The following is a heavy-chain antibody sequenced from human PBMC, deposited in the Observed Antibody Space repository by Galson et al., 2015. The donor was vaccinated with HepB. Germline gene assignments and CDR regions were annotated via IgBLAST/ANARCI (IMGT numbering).Heavy chain of an antibody. V-gene: IGHV1-18*01. CDR3: ARTFCSSSSCYSVHPFDY. Sequence: SVKVSCKASGYTFSTSGINWVRQAPGQGLEWMGWISVYNGNTHSAQKLQGRVTMTTDTSTNTAYMELKSLRSDDTAVYYCARTFCSSSSCYSVHPFDYWGQGTLVTVSS. CDR2: ISVYNGNT. J-gene: IGHJ4*02. D-gene: IGHD2-2*01. CDR1: GYTFSTSG.